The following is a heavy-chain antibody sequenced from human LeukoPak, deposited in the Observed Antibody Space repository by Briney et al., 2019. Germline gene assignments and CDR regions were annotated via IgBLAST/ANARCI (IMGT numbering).Heavy chain of an antibody. CDR2: ISHSGST. Sequence: SETLSLTCAVSGGSISSSNWWSWVRQPPGKGLEWIEQISHSGSTNYKLSLKSRVTISIDKSKKQFSLKLSSVTAADTAVYYCGAGGPTYYFDYWGQGTLVTVSS. CDR1: GGSISSSNW. V-gene: IGHV4-4*02. D-gene: IGHD3-10*01. CDR3: GAGGPTYYFDY. J-gene: IGHJ4*02.